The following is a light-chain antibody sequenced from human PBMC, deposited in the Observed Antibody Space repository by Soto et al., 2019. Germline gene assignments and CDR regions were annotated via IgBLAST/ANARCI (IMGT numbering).Light chain of an antibody. CDR3: AAWDDSLNGLYV. J-gene: IGLJ1*01. Sequence: QSVLTQPPSASGTPGQRVTISCSGSSSNIGSNSVYWFQQLPGTVPKPLIYRNNQRPSGVPDRFSASKSGTSASLAISGLQSEDEADYYCAAWDDSLNGLYVFGTGTKVTVL. CDR1: SSNIGSNS. CDR2: RNN. V-gene: IGLV1-44*01.